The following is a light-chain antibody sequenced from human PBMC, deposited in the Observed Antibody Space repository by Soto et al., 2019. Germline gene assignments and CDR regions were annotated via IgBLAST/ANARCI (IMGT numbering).Light chain of an antibody. Sequence: EIVLTQSPGTLSLSPWERATLSCRASQSVSSSNLAWYQQKPGQAPRLLIYGASKRATGIPDRFSGSGSETDFTLTISRLEPEDFAVYYCQQYGSSPWTFGQGTKVDIK. CDR3: QQYGSSPWT. CDR1: QSVSSSN. J-gene: IGKJ1*01. V-gene: IGKV3-20*01. CDR2: GAS.